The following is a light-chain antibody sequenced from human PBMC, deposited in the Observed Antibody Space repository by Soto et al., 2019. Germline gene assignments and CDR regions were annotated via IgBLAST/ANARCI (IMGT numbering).Light chain of an antibody. V-gene: IGLV2-14*01. Sequence: QSALTQPASVSGSPGQSITISCTGTSNDVGTHNFVSWYQQHPGKAPKLMIHEVTDRPSGVSNRFSGSKSGNTASLTISGLQAEDEADYYCSSYTSTSTLVFGTGTKLTVL. J-gene: IGLJ1*01. CDR2: EVT. CDR3: SSYTSTSTLV. CDR1: SNDVGTHNF.